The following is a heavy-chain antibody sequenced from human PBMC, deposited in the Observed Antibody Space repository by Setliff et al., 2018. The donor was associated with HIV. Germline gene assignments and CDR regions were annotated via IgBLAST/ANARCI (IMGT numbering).Heavy chain of an antibody. V-gene: IGHV3-7*01. D-gene: IGHD2-2*01. Sequence: GGSLRLSCAATGFTFRNYWMNWVRQAPGKGLEWVANIKEDGSETYYVDSVEGRFTVSRDNAKMSLYLQMNSLRAEDTAVYYCTRTYCSNLSCYDDYWGQGTLVTVSS. CDR1: GFTFRNYW. CDR3: TRTYCSNLSCYDDY. CDR2: IKEDGSET. J-gene: IGHJ4*02.